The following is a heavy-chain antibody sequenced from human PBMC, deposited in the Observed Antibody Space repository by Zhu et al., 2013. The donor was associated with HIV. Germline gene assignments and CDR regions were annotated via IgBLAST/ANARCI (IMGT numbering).Heavy chain of an antibody. D-gene: IGHD4-17*01. CDR3: AREGTYGDRYNFFDM. V-gene: IGHV1-69*11. J-gene: IGHJ5*02. CDR1: GGTFGSSG. Sequence: QVQVGLSGSEVKQPGSSLTISCNTFGGTFGSSGISWARQAPGQGLEWVGSIKPLPGTVRYAQNLKDRIMLTAVESTAAVSLELRSLKSEDTAVYYCAREGTYGDRYNFFDMWGQETLVIVSS. CDR2: IKPLPGTV.